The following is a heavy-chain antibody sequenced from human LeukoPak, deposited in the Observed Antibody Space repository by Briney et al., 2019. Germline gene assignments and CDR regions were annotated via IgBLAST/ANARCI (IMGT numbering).Heavy chain of an antibody. J-gene: IGHJ5*02. CDR3: ARHNTRFLERLPALGS. CDR2: IRHDGSSE. D-gene: IGHD3-3*01. CDR1: GFTFNTYA. V-gene: IGHV3-30*02. Sequence: GGSLRLSCLAFGFTFNTYAMHWVRRAPGKGLEWVAFIRHDGSSEYYADSVKGRFIISRDRSGNTLYLQMKSLRPEDTAIYYCARHNTRFLERLPALGSWGQGTLVTVSS.